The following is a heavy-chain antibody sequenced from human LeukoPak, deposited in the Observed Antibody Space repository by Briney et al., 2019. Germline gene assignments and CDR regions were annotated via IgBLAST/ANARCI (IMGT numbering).Heavy chain of an antibody. CDR3: AREKYYYDSSGSVIAFDI. Sequence: GGSLRLSCAASGFTFSSYAMYWVRQAPGKGLEWVAVISYDGSNKYYADSVKGRFTISRDNSKNTLYLQMNSLRAEDTAVYYCAREKYYYDSSGSVIAFDIWGQGILVTVSS. CDR1: GFTFSSYA. D-gene: IGHD3-22*01. CDR2: ISYDGSNK. V-gene: IGHV3-30-3*01. J-gene: IGHJ3*02.